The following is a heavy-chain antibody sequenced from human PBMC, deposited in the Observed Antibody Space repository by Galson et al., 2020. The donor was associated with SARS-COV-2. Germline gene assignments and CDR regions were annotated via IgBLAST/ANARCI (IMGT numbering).Heavy chain of an antibody. V-gene: IGHV3-30*02. CDR3: AKDRETIAVRYHYMDV. CDR1: GFSFSDYA. J-gene: IGHJ6*03. CDR2: LRYDGRNK. Sequence: GGSLRLSCAASGFSFSDYAMHWVRQAPGKGLEWVAFLRYDGRNKSYRDSVKGRFTISRDNSKNTLYLQMNSLRAEDTAVYFCAKDRETIAVRYHYMDVWGKGTTVTISS. D-gene: IGHD6-19*01.